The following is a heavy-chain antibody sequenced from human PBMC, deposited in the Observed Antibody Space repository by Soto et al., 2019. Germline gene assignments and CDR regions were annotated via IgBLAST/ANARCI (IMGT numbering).Heavy chain of an antibody. D-gene: IGHD6-13*01. CDR2: LIPIFTTP. CDR1: GGTFSNYA. V-gene: IGHV1-69*12. CDR3: AGGSSGWFLAY. Sequence: QVQLVQSGAEVKKPGSSVRVSCKASGGTFSNYAFNWVRQAPGQGLEWMGGLIPIFTTPHYAQKFQGEVTINADESTSTFYGELSRLRSEETAIDYCAGGSSGWFLAYWGQGTLVTVSS. J-gene: IGHJ4*02.